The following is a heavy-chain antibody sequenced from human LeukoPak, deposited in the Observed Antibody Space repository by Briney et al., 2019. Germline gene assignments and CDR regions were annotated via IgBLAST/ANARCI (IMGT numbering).Heavy chain of an antibody. J-gene: IGHJ4*02. V-gene: IGHV1-2*02. D-gene: IGHD3-22*01. CDR3: ASSDYYDSGGPDY. CDR2: INPNSGGT. Sequence: GASVKVSCKASGYTFTGYYMHWVRQAPGQGLEWMGWINPNSGGTNYAQKFQGRVTMTRDTSISTAYMELSRLRSDDTAVYYCASSDYYDSGGPDYWGQGTLVTVSS. CDR1: GYTFTGYY.